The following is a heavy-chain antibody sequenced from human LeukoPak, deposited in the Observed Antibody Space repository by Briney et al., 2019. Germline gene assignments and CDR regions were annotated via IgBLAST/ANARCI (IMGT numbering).Heavy chain of an antibody. CDR2: IWYDGSNK. CDR1: GFTFSSYG. CDR3: AKDASWRAGTYLFDF. V-gene: IGHV3-33*06. J-gene: IGHJ4*02. Sequence: GRSLRLSCAASGFTFSSYGMHWVRQAPGKGLEWVAVIWYDGSNKYYADSVKGRFTISRDNSKNTLYLQMNSLRAEDTAVYYCAKDASWRAGTYLFDFWGQGPRVTVSS. D-gene: IGHD1-1*01.